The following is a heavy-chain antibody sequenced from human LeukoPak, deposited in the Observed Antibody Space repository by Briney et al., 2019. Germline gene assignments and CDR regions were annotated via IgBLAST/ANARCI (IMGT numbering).Heavy chain of an antibody. CDR1: GYTFINYD. J-gene: IGHJ4*02. CDR2: INPNSGGT. D-gene: IGHD3-3*01. V-gene: IGHV1-2*02. Sequence: ASVKVSCEASGYTFINYDINWVRQATGQGLEWMGWINPNSGGTNYAQKFQGRVTMTRDTSISTAYMELSRLRSDDTAVYYCARDTGLYYDFWSGYSWGGFDYWGQGTLVTVSS. CDR3: ARDTGLYYDFWSGYSWGGFDY.